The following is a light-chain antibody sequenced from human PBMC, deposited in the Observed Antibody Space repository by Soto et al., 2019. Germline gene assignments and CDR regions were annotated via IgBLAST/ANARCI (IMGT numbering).Light chain of an antibody. Sequence: QSALTQPASVSGSPGQSITISCTGTSSDVGGYNYVYWYQQHPGKAPKLMIYEVSNRPSGVSIGFSGTKSGNTAALTISGLQAEYEADYYCSSYTRSSTGVFGGGTKLTAL. CDR3: SSYTRSSTGV. J-gene: IGLJ2*01. CDR2: EVS. V-gene: IGLV2-14*01. CDR1: SSDVGGYNY.